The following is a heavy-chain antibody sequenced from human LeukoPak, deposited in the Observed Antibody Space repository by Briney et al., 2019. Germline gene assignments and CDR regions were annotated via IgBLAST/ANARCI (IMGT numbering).Heavy chain of an antibody. CDR2: IKTSGST. CDR3: AKSNGYGLVDI. J-gene: IGHJ3*02. Sequence: KPSETLSLTCTVSGASISTYYWSWIRQPVGKGLEWIGHIKTSGSTHYNPSLRSRVSMSVDTSKNHFSLNLTSVTAADTAVYYCAKSNGYGLVDIWGQGTMVTVSS. CDR1: GASISTYY. V-gene: IGHV4-4*07. D-gene: IGHD3-10*01.